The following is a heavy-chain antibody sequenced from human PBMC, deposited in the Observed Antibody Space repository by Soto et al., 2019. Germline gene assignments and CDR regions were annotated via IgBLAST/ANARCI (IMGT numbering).Heavy chain of an antibody. D-gene: IGHD4-4*01. V-gene: IGHV3-33*01. CDR2: IWYDGSSK. J-gene: IGHJ4*02. Sequence: GGSLRLSCAASGFTFSSYGMHWVRQAPGKGLEWVAVIWYDGSSKYYADSVKGRFTISRDNSKNTLYLQMNSLRAEDTAVYYCARGFERVDYIPPDYWGQGTLVTVSS. CDR1: GFTFSSYG. CDR3: ARGFERVDYIPPDY.